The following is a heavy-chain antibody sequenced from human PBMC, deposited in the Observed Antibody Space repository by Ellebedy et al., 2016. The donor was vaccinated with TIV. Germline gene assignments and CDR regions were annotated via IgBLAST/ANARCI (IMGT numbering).Heavy chain of an antibody. CDR3: ARQLERHFDY. D-gene: IGHD1-1*01. J-gene: IGHJ4*02. V-gene: IGHV1-2*02. Sequence: ASVKVSXKASGYRFIGYYMHWVRQAPGQGLEWMGWINPNDGATKYAQKFQDRVTMTRDTSISAAYMELSRLTSDDTAVYFCARQLERHFDYWGQGTLVTVSS. CDR1: GYRFIGYY. CDR2: INPNDGAT.